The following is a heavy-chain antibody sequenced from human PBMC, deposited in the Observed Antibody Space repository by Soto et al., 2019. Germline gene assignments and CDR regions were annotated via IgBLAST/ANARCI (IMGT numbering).Heavy chain of an antibody. CDR2: ISTYNGDT. Sequence: AAVNVCSEAPGYSIAEYGISWVREAPGQENEWMGWISTYNGDTDYPQKVQGRVTMTTDTSTSTAYLELRGLSSDASAVYYCGPPRSNYETYTSLGRSLVVW. D-gene: IGHD4-4*01. CDR1: GYSIAEYG. V-gene: IGHV1-18*04. CDR3: GPPRSNYETYTSLGRSLVV. J-gene: IGHJ6*01.